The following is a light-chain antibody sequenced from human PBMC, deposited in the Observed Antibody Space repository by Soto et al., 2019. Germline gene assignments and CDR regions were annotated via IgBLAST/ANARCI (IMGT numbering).Light chain of an antibody. V-gene: IGLV4-69*01. CDR3: QTWGTGFQV. CDR2: LNNDGSP. CDR1: SGHNSYA. J-gene: IGLJ2*01. Sequence: QSVLTQSPSASASLGASVKLTFTLSSGHNSYAIAWHQKQPGKGPRYLMDLNNDGSPTKGDGIPDRFSGSSSGADRFLIISSLQYEDEADYYCQTWGTGFQVFGGGTKLTVL.